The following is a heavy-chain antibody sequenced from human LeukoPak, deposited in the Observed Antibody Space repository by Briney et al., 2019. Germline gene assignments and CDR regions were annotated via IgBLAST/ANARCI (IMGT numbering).Heavy chain of an antibody. V-gene: IGHV3-74*01. J-gene: IGHJ3*02. Sequence: GGSLRLSCAASGFTLSSYWMHWVRQAPGKGLVWVSRINSDGSSTSYADSVKGRFTISRDNAKNTLYLQMNSLRAEDTAVYYCARGTPPWKLLSSDAFDIWGQGTMVTVSS. CDR1: GFTLSSYW. CDR2: INSDGSST. CDR3: ARGTPPWKLLSSDAFDI. D-gene: IGHD1-26*01.